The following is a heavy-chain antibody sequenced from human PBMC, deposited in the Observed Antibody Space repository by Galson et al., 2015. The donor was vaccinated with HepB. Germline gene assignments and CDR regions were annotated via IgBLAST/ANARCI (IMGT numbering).Heavy chain of an antibody. CDR1: GFTFSSYG. V-gene: IGHV3-30*18. D-gene: IGHD6-6*01. CDR3: AKYSSSSNYYYGMDV. J-gene: IGHJ6*02. CDR2: ISNDGSNQ. Sequence: SLRLSCAASGFTFSSYGMHWVRQAPGKGLEWMAVISNDGSNQYYADSVKGRFTISRDNSKNTQYLQMNSLRAEDTAVYYCAKYSSSSNYYYGMDVWGQGTTVTVSS.